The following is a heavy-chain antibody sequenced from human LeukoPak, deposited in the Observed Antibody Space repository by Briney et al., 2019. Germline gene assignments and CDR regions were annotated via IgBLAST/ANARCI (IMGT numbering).Heavy chain of an antibody. CDR2: VSGSDSRT. Sequence: GGSLRLSCAASGFTFSSYWMSWVRQAPGKGLEWVSSVSGSDSRTYYADSVKGRFTISRDNSKNTLYLQMNSLRAEDTAVYYCARHDWFDPWGRGTLVTVSS. CDR1: GFTFSSYW. V-gene: IGHV3-23*01. CDR3: ARHDWFDP. J-gene: IGHJ5*02.